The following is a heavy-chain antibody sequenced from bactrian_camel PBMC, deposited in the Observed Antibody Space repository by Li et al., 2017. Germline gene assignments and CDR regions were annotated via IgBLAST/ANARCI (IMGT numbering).Heavy chain of an antibody. CDR2: INTGESST. CDR3: AAQFYREAYQGDYCRNVASDFIN. V-gene: IGHV3S68*01. J-gene: IGHJ4*01. Sequence: HVQLVESGGGLVQAGGSLNLSCAATVNSNNLNCMGWFRQAPGREREGVACINTGESSTSYADSVKGRFTISQDNAKKTLYLQMNSLKPEDSATYYCAAQFYREAYQGDYCRNVASDFINWGQGTQVTVS. D-gene: IGHD3*01. CDR1: VNSNNLNC.